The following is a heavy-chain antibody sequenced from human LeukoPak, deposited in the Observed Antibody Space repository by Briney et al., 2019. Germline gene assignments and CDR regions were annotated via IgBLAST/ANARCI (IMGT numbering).Heavy chain of an antibody. J-gene: IGHJ5*02. CDR2: IYYSGST. V-gene: IGHV4-59*12. D-gene: IGHD2-8*01. CDR1: GGSISGYY. CDR3: ARGGGYCTNNVCPPWFDP. Sequence: SETLSLTCTVSGGSISGYYWSWIRQPPGMGLEWIGYIYYSGSTNYNPSLKSRVTISEDTSKNQFSLKLSSVTAADTAVYYCARGGGYCTNNVCPPWFDPWGQGALVTVSS.